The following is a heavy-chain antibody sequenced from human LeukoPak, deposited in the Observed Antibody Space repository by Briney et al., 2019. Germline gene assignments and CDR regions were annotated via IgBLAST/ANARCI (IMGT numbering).Heavy chain of an antibody. V-gene: IGHV4-34*01. CDR2: INHSGST. Sequence: PSETLSLTCAVYGGSFSGYYWSWIRQPPGKGLEWIGEINHSGSTNYNPSLKSRVTISVDTSKNQFSPKLSSVTAADTAVYYCARGRGGVFTYYYDSSGLFGYWGQGTLVTVSS. J-gene: IGHJ4*02. D-gene: IGHD3-22*01. CDR3: ARGRGGVFTYYYDSSGLFGY. CDR1: GGSFSGYY.